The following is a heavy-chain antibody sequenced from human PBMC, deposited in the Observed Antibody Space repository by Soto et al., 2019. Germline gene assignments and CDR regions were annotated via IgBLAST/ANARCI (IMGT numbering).Heavy chain of an antibody. CDR3: AKDKDWSGVYGMDV. CDR1: GFTFSSYA. J-gene: IGHJ6*02. D-gene: IGHD3-3*01. CDR2: INGGSTT. Sequence: QSGGSLRLSCAASGFTFSSYAMSWVRQAPGKGLEWVTAINGGSTTYYADSVKGRFTISRDNSKNTLYLQMNSLRAEDTAVYYCAKDKDWSGVYGMDVWGQGTTVTVSS. V-gene: IGHV3-23*01.